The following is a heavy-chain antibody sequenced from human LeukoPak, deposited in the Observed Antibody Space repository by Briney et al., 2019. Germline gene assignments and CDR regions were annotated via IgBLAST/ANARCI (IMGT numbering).Heavy chain of an antibody. CDR2: IYYGGST. J-gene: IGHJ5*02. CDR3: ARALGYCSGGSCTRGYNWFDP. V-gene: IGHV4-39*01. D-gene: IGHD2-15*01. Sequence: SETLSLTCTVSGGSISSSDYYWGWIRQPPGKGLEWSGSIYYGGSTYYNPSLKSRVTISVDTSMNQFSLKLSFVTTADTAVYYCARALGYCSGGSCTRGYNWFDPWGQGTLVTVPS. CDR1: GGSISSSDYY.